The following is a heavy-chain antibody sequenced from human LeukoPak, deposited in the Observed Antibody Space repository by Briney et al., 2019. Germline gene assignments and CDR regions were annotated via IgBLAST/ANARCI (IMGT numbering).Heavy chain of an antibody. D-gene: IGHD2-2*01. V-gene: IGHV3-21*01. J-gene: IGHJ4*02. CDR3: ARDRSKKDIVVVPAAL. CDR1: GFTFSSYS. Sequence: GGSLRLSCAASGFTFSSYSMNWVRQAPGKGLEWVSSISSSSSYIYYADSVKGRFTISRGNAKNSLYLQMNSLRAEDTAVYYCARDRSKKDIVVVPAALWGQGTLVTVSS. CDR2: ISSSSSYI.